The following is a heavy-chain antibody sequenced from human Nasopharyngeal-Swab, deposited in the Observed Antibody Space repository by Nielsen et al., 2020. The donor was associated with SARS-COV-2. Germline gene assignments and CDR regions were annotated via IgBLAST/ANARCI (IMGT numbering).Heavy chain of an antibody. V-gene: IGHV3-48*04. D-gene: IGHD3-22*01. Sequence: GESLKISCAASGFTFSSYSMNWVRQAPGKGLEWVSYISSSSSTIYYADSVKGRFTISRDNAKNSLYLQMNNLRAEDTAVYYCARDLYYYDSSVESYYYGMDVWGQGTTVTVSS. CDR1: GFTFSSYS. CDR3: ARDLYYYDSSVESYYYGMDV. J-gene: IGHJ6*02. CDR2: ISSSSSTI.